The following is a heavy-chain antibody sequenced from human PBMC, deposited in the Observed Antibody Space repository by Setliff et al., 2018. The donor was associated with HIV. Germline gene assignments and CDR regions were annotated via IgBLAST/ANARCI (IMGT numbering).Heavy chain of an antibody. J-gene: IGHJ4*02. CDR3: ARADYDSGTYYFDY. CDR2: VYYSGST. Sequence: SETLSLTCSVSGASIDNYYWSWIRQPPGRALEWIGYVYYSGSTSYNPSLKSRLAMSVDASKNHFSLRLTSVTAADTALYYCARADYDSGTYYFDYWGRGLLVTVPS. D-gene: IGHD3-22*01. V-gene: IGHV4-59*01. CDR1: GASIDNYY.